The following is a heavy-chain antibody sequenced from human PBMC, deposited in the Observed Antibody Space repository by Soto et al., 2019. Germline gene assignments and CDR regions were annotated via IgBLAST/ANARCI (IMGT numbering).Heavy chain of an antibody. CDR2: MNPNSGNT. CDR3: ARGGDNRYCSGGSCYIPLDY. D-gene: IGHD2-15*01. CDR1: GYTFTSYD. J-gene: IGHJ4*02. V-gene: IGHV1-8*01. Sequence: ASVKVSCKASGYTFTSYDINWVRQATGQGLEWMGWMNPNSGNTGYAQKFQGRVTMTRNTSISTAYMELSSLRSEDTAVYYCARGGDNRYCSGGSCYIPLDYWGQGTLVTVSS.